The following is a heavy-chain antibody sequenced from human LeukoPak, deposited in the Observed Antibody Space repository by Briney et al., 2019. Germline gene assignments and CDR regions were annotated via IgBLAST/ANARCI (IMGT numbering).Heavy chain of an antibody. J-gene: IGHJ4*02. CDR2: INYSGSST. Sequence: GGSLRLSCAASGFTFSSYAMTWVRQAPGKGLEWVSTINYSGSSTYYAGSVKGRFTISRDNSKNTLYLQMGSLRAEDTAVYYCGKDSRTGGPRAFDSWGQGTLVTVSS. CDR3: GKDSRTGGPRAFDS. V-gene: IGHV3-23*01. D-gene: IGHD2-8*02. CDR1: GFTFSSYA.